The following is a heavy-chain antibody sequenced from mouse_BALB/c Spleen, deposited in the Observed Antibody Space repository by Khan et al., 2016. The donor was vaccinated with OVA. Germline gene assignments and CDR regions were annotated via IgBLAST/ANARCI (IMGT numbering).Heavy chain of an antibody. Sequence: EVQLQESGPGLVKPSQSLSLTCTVTGYSITSGYAWNWIRQFPGNKLEWMGYISYSGVTSYTPSLKSRISITRDTSKNQFFLQLNSVTTEDTATYYCARGNYCGYYFDCWGQGTTLTVSS. CDR3: ARGNYCGYYFDC. J-gene: IGHJ2*01. D-gene: IGHD1-1*01. V-gene: IGHV3-2*02. CDR2: ISYSGVT. CDR1: GYSITSGYA.